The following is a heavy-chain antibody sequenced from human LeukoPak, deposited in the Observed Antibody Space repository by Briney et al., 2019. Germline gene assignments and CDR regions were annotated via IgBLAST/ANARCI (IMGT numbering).Heavy chain of an antibody. Sequence: GGSLRLSCAASGFTFSDYYMSWIRQAPGKGLEWVSYISSSGRTMYYAASVKGRFTISRDNAKNSLYLQMNSLRAEDTAVYYGAREDYGDSYGYWGQGTLLTVSS. D-gene: IGHD4-17*01. CDR1: GFTFSDYY. CDR2: ISSSGRTM. CDR3: AREDYGDSYGY. J-gene: IGHJ4*02. V-gene: IGHV3-11*01.